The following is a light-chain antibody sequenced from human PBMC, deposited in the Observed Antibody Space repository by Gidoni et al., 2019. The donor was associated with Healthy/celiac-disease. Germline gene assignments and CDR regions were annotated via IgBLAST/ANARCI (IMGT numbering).Light chain of an antibody. V-gene: IGKV1-9*01. Sequence: DIKLTPSPSFLSASGGDRVTITCRASQGISSYLDWYQQKPGKAPKLLIYAASTLQSGVPSRVSGSGSGTEFTLTISSLQPEDFATYYCQQLNSYPPTFGPGTKVDIK. J-gene: IGKJ3*01. CDR3: QQLNSYPPT. CDR1: QGISSY. CDR2: AAS.